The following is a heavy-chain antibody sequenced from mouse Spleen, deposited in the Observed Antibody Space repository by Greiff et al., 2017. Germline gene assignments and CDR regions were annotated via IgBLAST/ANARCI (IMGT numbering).Heavy chain of an antibody. CDR2: IDPNSGGT. Sequence: VQLQESGAELVKPGASVKLSCKASGYTFTSYWMHWVKQRPGRGLEWIGRIDPNSGGTKYNEKFKSKATLTVDKPSSTAYMQLSSLTSEDSAVYYCARESYSNYEGSAMDYWGQGTSVTVSS. J-gene: IGHJ4*01. CDR3: ARESYSNYEGSAMDY. CDR1: GYTFTSYW. D-gene: IGHD2-5*01. V-gene: IGHV1-72*01.